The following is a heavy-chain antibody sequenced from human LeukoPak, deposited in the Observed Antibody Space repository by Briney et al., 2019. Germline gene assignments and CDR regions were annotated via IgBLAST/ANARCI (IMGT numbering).Heavy chain of an antibody. D-gene: IGHD3-9*01. CDR3: AKDAEYYDILTGYYQGAFDY. V-gene: IGHV3-23*01. CDR2: ISGSGGST. CDR1: GFTFSSYA. J-gene: IGHJ4*02. Sequence: GGSLRLSCAASGFTFSSYAMSWVRQAPGTGLEWVSAISGSGGSTYYADSVKGRFTISRDNSKNTLYLQMNSLRAEDTAVYYCAKDAEYYDILTGYYQGAFDYWGQGTLVTVSS.